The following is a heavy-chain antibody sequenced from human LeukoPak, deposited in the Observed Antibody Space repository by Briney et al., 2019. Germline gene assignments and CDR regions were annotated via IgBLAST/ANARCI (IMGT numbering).Heavy chain of an antibody. CDR1: GFTFCIYG. CDR2: IRNKGYGGAT. J-gene: IGHJ3*01. Sequence: GRSLRLSCTSSGFTFCIYGLSGVRQAPGKGVEGVGSIRNKGYGGATSFSTSVKGRFTMSRHASKNIAYLEMNNLKAEDTGVYYCARDPMGDYFATLSDDGFDVWGQGTMVTVSS. CDR3: ARDPMGDYFATLSDDGFDV. D-gene: IGHD3-16*01. V-gene: IGHV3-49*04.